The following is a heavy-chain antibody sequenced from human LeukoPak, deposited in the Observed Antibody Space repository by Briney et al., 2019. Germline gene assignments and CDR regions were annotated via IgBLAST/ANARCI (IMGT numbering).Heavy chain of an antibody. V-gene: IGHV4-34*01. CDR2: INHSGST. CDR1: GGSFSGYY. D-gene: IGHD5-12*01. CDR3: ARASYGRQARRLRFSFDY. Sequence: SETLSPTCAVYGGSFSGYYWSWIRQPPGKGLEWIGEINHSGSTNYNPSLKSRVTISVDTSKSQFSLKLSSVTAADTAVYYCARASYGRQARRLRFSFDYWGQGTLVTVSS. J-gene: IGHJ4*02.